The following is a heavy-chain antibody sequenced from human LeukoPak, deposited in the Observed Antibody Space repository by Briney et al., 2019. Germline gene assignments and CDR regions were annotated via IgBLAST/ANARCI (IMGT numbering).Heavy chain of an antibody. CDR2: INPNSGGT. Sequence: ASVKVSCKASGYTFTGYYMHWVRQAPGQGLEWMGWINPNSGGTDYAQKFQGRVTMTRDTSISTAYMELSRLRSDDTAVYYCAREVLPAATYMDVWGKGTTVTISS. D-gene: IGHD2-2*01. CDR3: AREVLPAATYMDV. CDR1: GYTFTGYY. J-gene: IGHJ6*03. V-gene: IGHV1-2*02.